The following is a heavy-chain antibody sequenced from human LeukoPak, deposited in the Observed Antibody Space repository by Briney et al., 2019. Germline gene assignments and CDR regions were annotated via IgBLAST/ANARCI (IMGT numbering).Heavy chain of an antibody. CDR2: ISSSSTYI. CDR3: LSPSVAVTGTKY. D-gene: IGHD6-19*01. Sequence: PGGSLRLSCAASGFIYSSYSMNWVGQAPGKGLERVSYISSSSTYIYYADSMKGRFTISRNNAQHSPYLQMNSLTAEDTAVYYCLSPSVAVTGTKYWGQGTRVTVSS. CDR1: GFIYSSYS. V-gene: IGHV3-21*01. J-gene: IGHJ4*02.